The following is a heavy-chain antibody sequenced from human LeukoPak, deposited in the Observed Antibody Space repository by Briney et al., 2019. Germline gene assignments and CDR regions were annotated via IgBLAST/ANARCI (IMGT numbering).Heavy chain of an antibody. CDR2: ISSSSSTI. V-gene: IGHV3-48*01. CDR3: ARGYSSSWFDFDY. Sequence: GGSLRLSCAASGFTFSSYSMNWVRQAPGKGLEWVSYISSSSSTIYYADSVEGRFTISRDNAKNSLYLQMNSLRAEDTAVYYCARGYSSSWFDFDYWGQGTLVTVSS. J-gene: IGHJ4*02. D-gene: IGHD6-13*01. CDR1: GFTFSSYS.